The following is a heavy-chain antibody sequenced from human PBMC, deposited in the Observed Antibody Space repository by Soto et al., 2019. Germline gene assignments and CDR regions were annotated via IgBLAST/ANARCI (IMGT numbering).Heavy chain of an antibody. CDR3: AQKSITMVRGVIRYWFDP. D-gene: IGHD3-10*01. J-gene: IGHJ5*02. V-gene: IGHV4-59*08. CDR1: GGSISSYY. Sequence: SETLSLTCTVSGGSISSYYWSWIRQPRGKGLEWIGYIYYSGSTNYNPSLKSRVTISVDTSKNQFSLKLSSVTAADTAVYYCAQKSITMVRGVIRYWFDPWGQGTLVTVSS. CDR2: IYYSGST.